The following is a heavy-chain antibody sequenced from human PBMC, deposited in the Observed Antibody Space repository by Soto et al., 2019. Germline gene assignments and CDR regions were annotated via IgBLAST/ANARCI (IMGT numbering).Heavy chain of an antibody. Sequence: GGSLRLSCAVSGFTFSNYGMHWIRQAPGKWLEWVSVISYDGSNKYYADSVKGRFTISRDNSKNTLYLQMNSLRAEDTAVYYCAKDVSQYSSSWAWYFDYWGQGXLVTVYS. CDR3: AKDVSQYSSSWAWYFDY. J-gene: IGHJ4*02. V-gene: IGHV3-30*18. CDR2: ISYDGSNK. CDR1: GFTFSNYG. D-gene: IGHD6-13*01.